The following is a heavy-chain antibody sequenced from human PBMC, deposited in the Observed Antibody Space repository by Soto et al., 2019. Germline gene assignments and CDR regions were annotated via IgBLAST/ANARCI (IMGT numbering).Heavy chain of an antibody. Sequence: SETLSLTCTVSGGSISSSSYYWGWIRQPPGKGLEWIGSIYYSGSTYYNPSLKSRVTISVATSKNQFSWKLSSVTAADTAVYYCARKGIAAAGTGSHSDYWGQGTLVTVSS. D-gene: IGHD6-13*01. CDR3: ARKGIAAAGTGSHSDY. CDR2: IYYSGST. CDR1: GGSISSSSYY. V-gene: IGHV4-39*01. J-gene: IGHJ4*02.